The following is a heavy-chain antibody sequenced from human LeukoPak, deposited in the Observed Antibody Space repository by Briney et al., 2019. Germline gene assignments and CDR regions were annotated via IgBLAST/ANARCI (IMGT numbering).Heavy chain of an antibody. CDR3: ARTQRPFYDFWSGYHDY. Sequence: SETLSLTCTVSGGSISSYYWSRIRQPPGKGLEWIGYIYYSGSTNYNPSLKSRVTISVDTSKNQFSLKLSSVTAADTAVYYCARTQRPFYDFWSGYHDYWGQGTLVTVSS. J-gene: IGHJ4*02. CDR1: GGSISSYY. V-gene: IGHV4-59*01. D-gene: IGHD3-3*01. CDR2: IYYSGST.